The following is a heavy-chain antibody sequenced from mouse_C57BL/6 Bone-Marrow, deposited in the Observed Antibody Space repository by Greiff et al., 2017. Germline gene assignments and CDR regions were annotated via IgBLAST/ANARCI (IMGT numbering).Heavy chain of an antibody. CDR1: GYTFTSYW. D-gene: IGHD1-1*01. CDR2: IDPSDSYT. CDR3: ARAWVYYGSCLAWFAY. V-gene: IGHV1-59*01. Sequence: QVQLQQPGAELVRPGTSVKLSCKASGYTFTSYWMHWVKQRPGQGLEWIGVIDPSDSYTNYNQKFKGKATLTVDTSSSTAYMQLSSLTSEDSAVYYCARAWVYYGSCLAWFAYWGQGTLVTVSA. J-gene: IGHJ3*01.